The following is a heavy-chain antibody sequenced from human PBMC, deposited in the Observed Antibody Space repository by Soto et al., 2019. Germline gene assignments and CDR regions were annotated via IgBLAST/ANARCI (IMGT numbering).Heavy chain of an antibody. Sequence: QVQLQESGPGLVKPSLTLSLICTVSGGSISSGGYYWSWIRQHPGKGLEWIGYIYYSGSTYYNPSLKSRVTISVDTSKNQFSLKLSSVTAADTAVYYCAIYDSSGSRGFQHWGQGTLVTVSS. V-gene: IGHV4-31*03. CDR2: IYYSGST. D-gene: IGHD3-22*01. CDR1: GGSISSGGYY. CDR3: AIYDSSGSRGFQH. J-gene: IGHJ1*01.